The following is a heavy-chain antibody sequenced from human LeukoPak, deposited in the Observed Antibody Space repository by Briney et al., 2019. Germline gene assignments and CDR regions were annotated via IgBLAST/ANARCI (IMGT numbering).Heavy chain of an antibody. Sequence: PGGSLRLSCAGSGFTFSDYPMTWVRQAPGKGLEWVSAISGSRGHTYYADSVRGRFTISRDNFKNTVPLQMNSVRAEDTAVYYCARLHYDVLTGPFDYWGQGTLVTVSS. CDR1: GFTFSDYP. V-gene: IGHV3-23*01. CDR3: ARLHYDVLTGPFDY. J-gene: IGHJ4*02. CDR2: ISGSRGHT. D-gene: IGHD3-9*01.